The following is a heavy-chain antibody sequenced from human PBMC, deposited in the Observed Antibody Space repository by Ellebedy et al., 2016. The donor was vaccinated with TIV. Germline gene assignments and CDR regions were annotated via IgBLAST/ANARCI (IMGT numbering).Heavy chain of an antibody. CDR1: GGTFSSYA. V-gene: IGHV1-69*04. J-gene: IGHJ4*02. Sequence: AASVKVSCKASGGTFSSYAISWVRQAPGQGLEWMGRIIPILGIANYAQKLQGRVTMTTDTSTSTAYMELRSLRSEDTAVYYCARGQREQMERSGGYYFDYWGQGTLVTVSS. CDR3: ARGQREQMERSGGYYFDY. CDR2: IIPILGIA. D-gene: IGHD1-1*01.